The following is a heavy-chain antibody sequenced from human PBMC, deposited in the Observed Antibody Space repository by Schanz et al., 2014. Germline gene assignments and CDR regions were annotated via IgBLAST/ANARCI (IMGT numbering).Heavy chain of an antibody. Sequence: EVQLVESGGGLVKPGGSLRLSCAASGFTFSNYSMNWVRQAPGKGLEWVSSISSGGRNISYADSLKGRFTISRDNARNSLYLQLNSLRAEDTAVYYCARPSDSSWYMDVWGKGTTVTVSS. J-gene: IGHJ6*03. CDR3: ARPSDSSWYMDV. V-gene: IGHV3-21*01. CDR1: GFTFSNYS. D-gene: IGHD2-21*02. CDR2: ISSGGRNI.